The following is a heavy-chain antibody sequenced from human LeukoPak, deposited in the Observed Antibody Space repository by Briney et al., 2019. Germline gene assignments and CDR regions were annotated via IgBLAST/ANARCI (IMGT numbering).Heavy chain of an antibody. D-gene: IGHD6-6*01. Sequence: GGSLRLSCAGSGFTFSSYAMHWVRQAPGKGLEWVSGISWNRGSIGYADSVKGRFTIFRDNSKNSLYLQMNSLRTEDTALYYCAKDPSPHLYSSSFPDLWGRGTLVTVSS. V-gene: IGHV3-9*01. J-gene: IGHJ2*01. CDR1: GFTFSSYA. CDR2: ISWNRGSI. CDR3: AKDPSPHLYSSSFPDL.